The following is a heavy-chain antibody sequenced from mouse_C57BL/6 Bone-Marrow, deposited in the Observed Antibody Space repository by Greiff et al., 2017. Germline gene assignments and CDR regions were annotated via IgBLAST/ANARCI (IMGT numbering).Heavy chain of an antibody. CDR3: ARRNYGSLYAMDY. V-gene: IGHV5-12*01. Sequence: EVMLVESGGGLVQPGGSLTLSCAASVFTFSDYYMYWVRQTPEKRLEWVAYISNGGGSTYYPDTVKGRFPISRDNAKNTLYLQVSRLKSEDTAMYYCARRNYGSLYAMDYGGQGTSVTVFS. J-gene: IGHJ4*01. CDR2: ISNGGGST. D-gene: IGHD1-1*01. CDR1: VFTFSDYY.